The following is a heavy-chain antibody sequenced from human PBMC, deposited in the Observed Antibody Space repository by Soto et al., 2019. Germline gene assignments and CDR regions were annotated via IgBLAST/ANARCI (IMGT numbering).Heavy chain of an antibody. CDR3: AEDLVVLVPPYYGMDV. Sequence: QVQLVKSGGGVVQPGRSLRLSCAASGFTFSSYAMHWVRQAPGKGLEWVTAISYDGGNKYYPDSLKGRFTISRDTSKTTLYLQMNSLRAEATGVYYCAEDLVVLVPPYYGMDVWGRGTAVTVSS. V-gene: IGHV3-30*18. CDR1: GFTFSSYA. D-gene: IGHD2-2*01. CDR2: ISYDGGNK. J-gene: IGHJ6*02.